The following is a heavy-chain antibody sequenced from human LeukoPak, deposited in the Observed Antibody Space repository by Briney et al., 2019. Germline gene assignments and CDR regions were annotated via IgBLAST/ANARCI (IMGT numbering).Heavy chain of an antibody. CDR3: ARRQTYFDY. J-gene: IGHJ4*02. CDR2: VYTNNRST. V-gene: IGHV4-4*09. CDR1: RGSMSPYF. Sequence: SETLSLTCTVSRGSMSPYFCSWVRQPPGKGLECIGYVYTNNRSTNYNPSLKSRVTMPVDTSKNQSSLKLSSVPAADTAIYYCARRQTYFDYWGQGTLVTVSS.